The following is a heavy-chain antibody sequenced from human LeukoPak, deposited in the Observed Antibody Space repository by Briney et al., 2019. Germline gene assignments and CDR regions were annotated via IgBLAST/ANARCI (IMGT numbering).Heavy chain of an antibody. CDR1: GYTFTGYY. D-gene: IGHD2-2*01. CDR2: INPNSGGT. Sequence: ASVKVSCKASGYTFTGYYMHLVRQAPGQGLEWMGWINPNSGGTNYAQKFQGRVTMTRDTSISTAYMELSRLRSDDTPVYYCAILWTIVVVPAAHWGQGTLVTVSS. J-gene: IGHJ4*02. V-gene: IGHV1-2*02. CDR3: AILWTIVVVPAAH.